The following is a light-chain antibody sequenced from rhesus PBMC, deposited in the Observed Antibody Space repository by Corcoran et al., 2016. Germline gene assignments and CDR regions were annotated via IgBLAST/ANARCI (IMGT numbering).Light chain of an antibody. Sequence: EIVMTQSPATLSLSPGETATLSCRASESVGSYLAWYQQKPGQAPKLLGLSAHFRATGIPDRFRGSGYRTEFTITISSLEPEDVGVYHCQQYNDLLPLTFSGGTKVEIK. CDR3: QQYNDLLPLT. CDR2: SAH. CDR1: ESVGSY. J-gene: IGKJ4*01. V-gene: IGKV3-40*03.